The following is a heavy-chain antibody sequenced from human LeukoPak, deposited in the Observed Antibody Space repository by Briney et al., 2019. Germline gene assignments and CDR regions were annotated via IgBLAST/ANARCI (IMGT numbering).Heavy chain of an antibody. D-gene: IGHD4-17*01. J-gene: IGHJ4*02. Sequence: EASVTVSCKASGYTFTAYHVHWVRQAPGQGLEWMGHINPNSGDTWYAQKFQGRVTMTRDTSISTTYVELSRLRSDDTALYYCASDVAKVTPGDHWGQGTLVTVSS. CDR2: INPNSGDT. CDR1: GYTFTAYH. CDR3: ASDVAKVTPGDH. V-gene: IGHV1-2*06.